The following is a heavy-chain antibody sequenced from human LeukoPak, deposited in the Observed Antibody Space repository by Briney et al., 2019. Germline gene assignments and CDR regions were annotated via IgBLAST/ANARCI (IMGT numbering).Heavy chain of an antibody. CDR3: AKNYDFWSGPPYYFDY. V-gene: IGHV3-23*01. Sequence: SGGSLRLSCAASGFTFSSYAMSWVRQAPGKGLEWVSAISGSGGSTYYADSVKGRFTTSRDNSKSTLYLQMNSLRAEDTAVYYCAKNYDFWSGPPYYFDYWGQGTLVTVSS. J-gene: IGHJ4*02. CDR1: GFTFSSYA. CDR2: ISGSGGST. D-gene: IGHD3-3*01.